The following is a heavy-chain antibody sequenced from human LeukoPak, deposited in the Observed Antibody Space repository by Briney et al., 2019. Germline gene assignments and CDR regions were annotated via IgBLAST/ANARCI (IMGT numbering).Heavy chain of an antibody. Sequence: GGSPRLSCAASGFTFSNYAMSWVRQAPGKGLEWVSYISGSGGGSYYADSVKGRFTISRDNSKNTLFLQMNSLRAEDTAVYYCARGRYYWDYWGQGTLVTVSS. CDR3: ARGRYYWDY. V-gene: IGHV3-23*01. CDR1: GFTFSNYA. J-gene: IGHJ4*02. CDR2: ISGSGGGS.